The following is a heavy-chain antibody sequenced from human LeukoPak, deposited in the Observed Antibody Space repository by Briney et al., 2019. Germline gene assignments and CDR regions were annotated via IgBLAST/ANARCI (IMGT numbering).Heavy chain of an antibody. CDR2: IRYDGSNQ. V-gene: IGHV3-30*02. J-gene: IGHJ6*03. CDR1: GFTFSSYG. CDR3: AKEGGPAGFYYYYSMDV. Sequence: GRSLRLYGASSGFTFSSYGMHWVRQAPGKGLEWVAFIRYDGSNQYYADSVKGRFTISRDNSKSTLYLQRNGLRADDTAVYYCAKEGGPAGFYYYYSMDVWGKGTTVTVSS.